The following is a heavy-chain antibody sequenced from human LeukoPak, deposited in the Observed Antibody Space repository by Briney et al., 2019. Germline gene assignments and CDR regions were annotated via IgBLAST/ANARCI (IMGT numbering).Heavy chain of an antibody. J-gene: IGHJ4*02. Sequence: GGSLRLSCAASGFTFSSYTIHWVRQAPGKGLEWVTVISYDGSNKYYADPVKGRFTISRDNSKNTLYLQMNSLRAEDTAVYYCAKDLRVVANLDYWGQGTLVTVSS. V-gene: IGHV3-30-3*01. D-gene: IGHD5-12*01. CDR2: ISYDGSNK. CDR1: GFTFSSYT. CDR3: AKDLRVVANLDY.